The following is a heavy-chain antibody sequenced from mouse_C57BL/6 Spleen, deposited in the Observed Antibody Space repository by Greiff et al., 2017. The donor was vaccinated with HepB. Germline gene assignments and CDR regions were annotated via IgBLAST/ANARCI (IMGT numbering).Heavy chain of an antibody. J-gene: IGHJ2*01. Sequence: EVMLVESGGGLVKPGGSLKLSCAASGFTFSSYAMSWVRQTPEKRLEWVATISDGGSYTYYPDNVKGRFTISRDNAKNNLYLQMSHLKSEDTAMYYCARDSNWDGGNYFDYWGQGTTLTVSS. CDR2: ISDGGSYT. D-gene: IGHD4-1*01. V-gene: IGHV5-4*01. CDR1: GFTFSSYA. CDR3: ARDSNWDGGNYFDY.